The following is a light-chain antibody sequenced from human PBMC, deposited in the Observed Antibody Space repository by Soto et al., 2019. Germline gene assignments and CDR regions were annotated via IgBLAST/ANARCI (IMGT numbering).Light chain of an antibody. CDR3: QVWDSSSDHDV. CDR1: NIGSKS. J-gene: IGLJ1*01. V-gene: IGLV3-21*04. Sequence: SYELTQPPSVSVAPGKTDRITCGGNNIGSKSVHWYQQKPGQAPVLVIYYDSDRPSGIPERFSGSNSGNTATLTISRFEAGDEADYYCQVWDSSSDHDVFGTGTKLTVL. CDR2: YDS.